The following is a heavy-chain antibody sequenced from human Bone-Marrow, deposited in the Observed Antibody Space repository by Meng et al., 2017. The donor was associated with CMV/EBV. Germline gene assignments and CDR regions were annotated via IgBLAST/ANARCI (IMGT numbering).Heavy chain of an antibody. Sequence: ASVKVSCKASGYTFTSYYMHWVRQAPGQGLEWMRIINPSGGSTSYAQKFQGRVTMTRDTSTSTVYMELSSLRSEDTAVYYCARGGYQLLSIASSGFDPWGQGTLVTVSS. CDR3: ARGGYQLLSIASSGFDP. CDR2: INPSGGST. D-gene: IGHD2-2*01. V-gene: IGHV1-46*01. CDR1: GYTFTSYY. J-gene: IGHJ5*02.